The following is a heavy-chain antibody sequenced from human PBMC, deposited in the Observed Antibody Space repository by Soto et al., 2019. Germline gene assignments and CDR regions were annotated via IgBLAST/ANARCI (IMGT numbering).Heavy chain of an antibody. CDR1: GFTFDDYA. Sequence: PGGSLRLSCAASGFTFDDYAMHWVRQAPGKGLEWVSGISWNSGSIGYADSVKGRFTISRDNAKNSLYLQMNSLRAEDTALYYCAKTQRHPDGYNYYYYYGMDVWGQGTTVTVSS. CDR3: AKTQRHPDGYNYYYYYGMDV. CDR2: ISWNSGSI. V-gene: IGHV3-9*01. D-gene: IGHD5-12*01. J-gene: IGHJ6*02.